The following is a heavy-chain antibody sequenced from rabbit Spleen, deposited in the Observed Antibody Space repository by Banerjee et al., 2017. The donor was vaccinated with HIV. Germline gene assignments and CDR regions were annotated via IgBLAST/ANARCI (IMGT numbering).Heavy chain of an antibody. CDR3: ARESDGGWGDWSL. Sequence: QSLEESGGDLVKPGASLTLTCTASGFSFSSSYYTCWVRQAPGKGLEWIGCMYPDGVGSTAYASWAKGRFTISKTSSTTVTLQMTSLTVADTATYFCARESDGGWGDWSLWGPGTLVTVS. CDR1: GFSFSSSYY. CDR2: MYPDGVGST. D-gene: IGHD4-1*01. J-gene: IGHJ4*01. V-gene: IGHV1S40*01.